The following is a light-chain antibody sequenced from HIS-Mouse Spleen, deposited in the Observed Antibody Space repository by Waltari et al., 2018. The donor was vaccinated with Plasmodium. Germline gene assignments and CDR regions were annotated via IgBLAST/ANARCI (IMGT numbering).Light chain of an antibody. V-gene: IGLV3-10*01. Sequence: SYELTQPPSASVSPGQTARTPCSGDALPQKYAYWYQQKSGQAPVLVIYEDSKRPSGIPERFSGSSSGTMATLTISGAQVEDEADYYCYSTDSSGNHRVFGGGTKLTVL. CDR1: ALPQKY. J-gene: IGLJ3*02. CDR2: EDS. CDR3: YSTDSSGNHRV.